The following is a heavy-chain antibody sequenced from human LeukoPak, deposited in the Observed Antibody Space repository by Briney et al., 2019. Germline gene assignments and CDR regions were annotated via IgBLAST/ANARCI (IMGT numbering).Heavy chain of an antibody. CDR3: ARDKAAAGNSHFDY. Sequence: SETLSLTCTVSGGSISSYYWSWIRQPPGKGLEWIGYIYYSGSTNYNPSLKSRVTISVDTSKNQFSLKLSSVTAADTAVYYCARDKAAAGNSHFDYWGQGTLVTVSS. J-gene: IGHJ4*02. V-gene: IGHV4-59*01. D-gene: IGHD6-13*01. CDR1: GGSISSYY. CDR2: IYYSGST.